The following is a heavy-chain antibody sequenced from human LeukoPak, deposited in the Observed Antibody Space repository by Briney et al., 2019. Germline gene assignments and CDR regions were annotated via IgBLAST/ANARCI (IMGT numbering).Heavy chain of an antibody. V-gene: IGHV4-34*01. J-gene: IGHJ4*02. CDR3: AKSGVWYGEYYFDY. CDR2: INHSGST. Sequence: PSETLSLTCAVYGGSFSGYYWSWIRQPPGKGLEWIGEINHSGSTNYNPSLKSRVTISVDTSKNQFSLKLSSVTAADTAVYYCAKSGVWYGEYYFDYWGQGTLVTVSS. D-gene: IGHD3-10*01. CDR1: GGSFSGYY.